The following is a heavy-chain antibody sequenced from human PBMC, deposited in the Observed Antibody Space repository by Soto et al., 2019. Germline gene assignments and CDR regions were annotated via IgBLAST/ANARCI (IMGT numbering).Heavy chain of an antibody. CDR1: GGSFSGYY. CDR2: INHSGST. V-gene: IGHV4-34*01. Sequence: SETLSLTCAVYGGSFSGYYWSWIRQPPGKGLEWIGEINHSGSTNYNPSLKSRVTISVDTSKNQFSLKLSSVTAADTAVYYCARGFSARQVHPMYRFDPWGQGTLVTVSS. D-gene: IGHD6-6*01. J-gene: IGHJ5*02. CDR3: ARGFSARQVHPMYRFDP.